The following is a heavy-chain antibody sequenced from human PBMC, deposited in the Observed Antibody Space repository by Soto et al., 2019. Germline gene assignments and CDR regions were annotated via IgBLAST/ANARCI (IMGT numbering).Heavy chain of an antibody. J-gene: IGHJ5*02. CDR1: GGTFSSYA. CDR3: GRDPLSYCGGDCYTRGDWFDP. Sequence: QVQLVQSGAEVKKPGSSVKVSCKASGGTFSSYAISWVRQAPGQGLEWMGGIIPIFGTANYAQKFQGRVTMTADDSTSTAYMELSSLRSEDTAVYYCGRDPLSYCGGDCYTRGDWFDPWGQGTLVTVSS. V-gene: IGHV1-69*01. D-gene: IGHD2-21*02. CDR2: IIPIFGTA.